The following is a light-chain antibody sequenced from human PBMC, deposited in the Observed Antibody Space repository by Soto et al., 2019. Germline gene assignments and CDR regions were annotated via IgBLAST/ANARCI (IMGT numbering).Light chain of an antibody. Sequence: EIVLTQSPGTLSLSPGERATLSCRASQSVSSTYLGWYQQKPGQAPRLLISGASNRATGIPDRFSGSGSGTDFTLTISRLAPEDFAIYHCQQYKDWPWTFGQGTKVEI. CDR3: QQYKDWPWT. CDR2: GAS. CDR1: QSVSSTY. V-gene: IGKV3-20*01. J-gene: IGKJ1*01.